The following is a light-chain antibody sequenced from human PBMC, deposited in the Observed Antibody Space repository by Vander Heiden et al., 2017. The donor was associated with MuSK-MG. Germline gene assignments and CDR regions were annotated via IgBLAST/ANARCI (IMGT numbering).Light chain of an antibody. CDR2: DAS. J-gene: IGKJ1*01. CDR3: QYDNTYRT. V-gene: IGKV1-5*01. CDR1: QSITSW. Sequence: DIQLTQSPSTLSASVGDRVTITCRASQSITSWLAWYQQKPGKAPKLLNYDASRLESGVPSRCSGSGAGTEFTLTISSLQHDDFATYYCQYDNTYRTFGQGTKVEVK.